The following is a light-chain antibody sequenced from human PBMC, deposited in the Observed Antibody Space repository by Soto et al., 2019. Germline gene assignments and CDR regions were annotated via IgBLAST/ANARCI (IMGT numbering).Light chain of an antibody. CDR1: HSVDIY. J-gene: IGKJ4*01. Sequence: EVVLTQSPVTLALSPGDTATLSCRTSHSVDIYLAWYQQKPGQAPRLLIYDASNRATGIPARFSGSGSGTDFTLTISSLEPEDFGVYYCQQRKFWPPLTFGGGTKVELK. CDR3: QQRKFWPPLT. CDR2: DAS. V-gene: IGKV3-11*01.